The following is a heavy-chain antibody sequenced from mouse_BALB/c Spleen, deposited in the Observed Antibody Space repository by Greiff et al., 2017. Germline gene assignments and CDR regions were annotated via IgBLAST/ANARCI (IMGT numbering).Heavy chain of an antibody. V-gene: IGHV14-4*02. CDR2: IDPENGDT. J-gene: IGHJ2*01. CDR1: GFNIKDYY. CDR3: NADPYYGYGVDY. Sequence: VQLQQSGAELVRSGASVKLSCTASGFNIKDYYMHWVKQRPEQGLEWIGWIDPENGDTEYAPKFQGKATMTADTSSNTAYLQLSSLTSEDTAVYYCNADPYYGYGVDYWGQGTTLTVSS. D-gene: IGHD2-14*01.